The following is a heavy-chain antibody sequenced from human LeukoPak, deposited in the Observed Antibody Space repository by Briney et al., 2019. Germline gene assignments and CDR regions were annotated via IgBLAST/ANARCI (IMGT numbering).Heavy chain of an antibody. CDR1: GGSISSYY. J-gene: IGHJ3*02. D-gene: IGHD6-13*01. CDR3: ARESRWPIYSSSWYDDAFDX. V-gene: IGHV4-59*01. Sequence: SETLSLTCTVSGGSISSYYWSWIRQPPGKGLEWIGYIYYSGSTNYNPSLKSRVTISVDTSKNQFSLKLSSVTAADTAVYYCARESRWPIYSSSWYDDAFDXXXQGTMVTVSS. CDR2: IYYSGST.